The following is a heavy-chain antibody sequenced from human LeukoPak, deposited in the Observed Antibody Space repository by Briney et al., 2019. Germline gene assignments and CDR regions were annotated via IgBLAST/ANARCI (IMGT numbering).Heavy chain of an antibody. D-gene: IGHD6-13*01. V-gene: IGHV4-34*01. CDR2: INHSGST. Sequence: SETLSLTCAVYGGSFSGYYWSWVRQPPGKGLEWIGEINHSGSTNYNPSLKSRVTISVDTSKNQFSLKLSSVTAADTAVYYCARGRLWRQLVLHRRGYFDYWGQGTLVTVSS. CDR1: GGSFSGYY. CDR3: ARGRLWRQLVLHRRGYFDY. J-gene: IGHJ4*02.